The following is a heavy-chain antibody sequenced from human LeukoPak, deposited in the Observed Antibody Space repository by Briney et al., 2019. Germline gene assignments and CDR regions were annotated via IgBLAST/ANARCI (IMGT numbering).Heavy chain of an antibody. CDR1: GGSFSGYY. V-gene: IGHV4-34*11. J-gene: IGHJ3*02. CDR3: ARDPTGARDAFDI. CDR2: VYYTGIT. Sequence: KPSETLSLTCADYGGSFSGYYWSWIRQPPGKGLEWIGYVYYTGITNYNPSLKSRVTISVDTSKNQFSLNLSSVTAADTAVYYCARDPTGARDAFDIWGQGTMVTVSS. D-gene: IGHD1/OR15-1a*01.